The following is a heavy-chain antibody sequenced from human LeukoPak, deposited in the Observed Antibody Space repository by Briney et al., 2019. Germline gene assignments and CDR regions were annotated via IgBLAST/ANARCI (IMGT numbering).Heavy chain of an antibody. CDR1: GFTFSSYW. CDR2: INSDGGST. D-gene: IGHD3-3*01. J-gene: IGHJ4*02. Sequence: GGSLRLSCAAPGFTFSSYWMHWVRQAPGKGLVWVSRINSDGGSTKYADSVKGRFTISRDNGKNTLYLQMNSLRGEDTAVYYCARSRTTIFGVVITDYFDYWGQGTLVTVSS. V-gene: IGHV3-74*03. CDR3: ARSRTTIFGVVITDYFDY.